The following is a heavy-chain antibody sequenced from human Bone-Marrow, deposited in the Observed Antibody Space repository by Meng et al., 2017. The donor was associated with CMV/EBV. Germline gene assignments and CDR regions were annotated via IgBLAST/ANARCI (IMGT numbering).Heavy chain of an antibody. Sequence: SVKVSCKASGGTFSSYAISWVRQAPGQGLEWMGGIIPIFGTANYAPKFLGRVTITAAKTLNTAYMELNSLTSEDTAVYYCARDGVSRGSYYGTYRYYGMDVWGQGTTVTVSS. CDR1: GGTFSSYA. CDR3: ARDGVSRGSYYGTYRYYGMDV. J-gene: IGHJ6*02. V-gene: IGHV1-69*06. D-gene: IGHD1-26*01. CDR2: IIPIFGTA.